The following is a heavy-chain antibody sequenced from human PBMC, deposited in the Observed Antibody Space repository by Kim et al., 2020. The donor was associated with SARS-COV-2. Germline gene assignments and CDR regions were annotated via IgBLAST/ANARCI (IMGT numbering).Heavy chain of an antibody. CDR1: GFTFSSYW. J-gene: IGHJ6*02. V-gene: IGHV3-7*03. CDR2: IKQDGSEK. Sequence: GGSLRLSCAASGFTFSSYWMSWVRQAPGKGLEWVANIKQDGSEKYYVDSVKGRFTISRDNAKNSLYLQMNSLRAEDTAVYYCARDAKTLYCSSTSCYTWRYYYYGMDVWGQGTTVTVSS. CDR3: ARDAKTLYCSSTSCYTWRYYYYGMDV. D-gene: IGHD2-2*02.